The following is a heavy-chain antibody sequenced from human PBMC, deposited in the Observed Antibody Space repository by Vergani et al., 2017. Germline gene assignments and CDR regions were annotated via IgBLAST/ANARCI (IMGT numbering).Heavy chain of an antibody. V-gene: IGHV3-53*01. CDR2: IYSGCST. CDR3: ARGLVVVPAAQPVNGMDV. Sequence: EVQLVESGGGLIQPGGSLRLSCAASGFTVSSNYMSWVRQAPGKGLEWVSVIYSGCSTYYADSVKGRFTISRDNYKNTLYLQMNSLRAEDTAVYYCARGLVVVPAAQPVNGMDVWGQGTTVTVSS. CDR1: GFTVSSNY. J-gene: IGHJ6*02. D-gene: IGHD2-2*01.